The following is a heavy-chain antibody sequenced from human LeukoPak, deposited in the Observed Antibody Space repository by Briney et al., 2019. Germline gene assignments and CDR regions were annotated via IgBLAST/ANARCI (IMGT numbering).Heavy chain of an antibody. D-gene: IGHD2-15*01. CDR1: GFTFSLYP. CDR3: ARGGGYCSGGSCSPMDV. J-gene: IGHJ6*03. Sequence: GGSLRLSCAASGFTFSLYPMNWVRQAPGKGLEGVSSISTSSSHIYFANSVKGRFTISRENAKTSLYLQMNSLTAEDTAVYYCARGGGYCSGGSCSPMDVWGKGTTVTVSS. CDR2: ISTSSSHI. V-gene: IGHV3-21*01.